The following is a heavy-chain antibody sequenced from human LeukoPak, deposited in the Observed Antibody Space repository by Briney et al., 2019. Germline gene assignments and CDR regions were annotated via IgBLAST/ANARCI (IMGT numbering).Heavy chain of an antibody. CDR3: ARGNGDYVFDY. J-gene: IGHJ4*02. D-gene: IGHD4-17*01. V-gene: IGHV4-61*02. CDR1: GGSISSGSYY. CDR2: IYTSGST. Sequence: NPSETLSLTCTVSGGSISSGSYYWSWIRQPAGKGLEWIGRIYTSGSTNYNPSLKSRVTISVDTSKNQFSLKLSSVTAADTAVYYCARGNGDYVFDYWGQGTLVTVSS.